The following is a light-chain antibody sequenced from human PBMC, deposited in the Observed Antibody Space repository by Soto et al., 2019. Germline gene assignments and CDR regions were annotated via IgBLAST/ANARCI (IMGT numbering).Light chain of an antibody. J-gene: IGLJ1*01. CDR2: RNN. Sequence: QSVLTQPPSASGTPGQRVTISCSGSSSNIGINYVYWYQQFPGTAPKLLIYRNNQRPSGVPGRFSGSKSGTSASLAISGLRSEDEADYYCAAWDDSLSGYVFGTGTKVTVL. CDR1: SSNIGINY. CDR3: AAWDDSLSGYV. V-gene: IGLV1-47*01.